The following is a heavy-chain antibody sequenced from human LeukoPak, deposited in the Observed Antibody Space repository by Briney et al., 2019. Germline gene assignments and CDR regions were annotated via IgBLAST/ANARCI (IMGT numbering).Heavy chain of an antibody. CDR3: AKLPGSGYCDFDY. J-gene: IGHJ4*02. CDR2: TSGSGGST. D-gene: IGHD3-22*01. V-gene: IGHV3-23*01. CDR1: GFTFSSYA. Sequence: GGSLRLSCAASGFTFSSYAMSWVRQAPGKGLEWVAATSGSGGSTYYADSVKGRFTISRDNSKNTLYLQMNSLRAEDTAVYYCAKLPGSGYCDFDYWGQGTLVTVSS.